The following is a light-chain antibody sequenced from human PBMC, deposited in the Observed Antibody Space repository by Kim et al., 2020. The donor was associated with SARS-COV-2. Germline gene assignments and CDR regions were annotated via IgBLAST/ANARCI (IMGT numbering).Light chain of an antibody. J-gene: IGKJ2*01. CDR3: QQYYSYPPT. CDR2: AAS. Sequence: ASTGDRVTITCRAGQGISSYLASYQQKPGNAPKLLIYAASTLQSGVPARFSGSGSGTDFTLTISCLQSEDFATYYCQQYYSYPPTFGQGTKLEI. CDR1: QGISSY. V-gene: IGKV1-8*01.